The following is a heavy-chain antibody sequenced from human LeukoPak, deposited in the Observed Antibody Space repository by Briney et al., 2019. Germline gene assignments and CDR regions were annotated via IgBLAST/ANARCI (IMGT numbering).Heavy chain of an antibody. Sequence: PGGSPRLSCAASGFTFSSYAMHWVRQAPGKGLEWVAVISYDGSNKYYADSVKGRFTISRDNSKNTLYLQMNSLRAEDTAVYYCARGGLRAYSSGWYGFDYWGQGTLVTVSS. D-gene: IGHD6-19*01. CDR3: ARGGLRAYSSGWYGFDY. CDR2: ISYDGSNK. V-gene: IGHV3-30*04. CDR1: GFTFSSYA. J-gene: IGHJ4*02.